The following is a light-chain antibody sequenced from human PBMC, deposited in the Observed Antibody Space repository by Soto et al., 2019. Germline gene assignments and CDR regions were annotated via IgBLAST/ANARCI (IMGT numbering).Light chain of an antibody. Sequence: EVVLTQSPGTLSLSPGERATLSCRASQSVSSNLLAWYQEKPGQAPRLLIYGASSRATGIPDRFSGSGSGTDFTLTISSLQAEDVAVYYCQQYYSTPYTFGQGTKVDIK. CDR3: QQYYSTPYT. CDR2: GAS. V-gene: IGKV3-20*01. CDR1: QSVSSNL. J-gene: IGKJ2*01.